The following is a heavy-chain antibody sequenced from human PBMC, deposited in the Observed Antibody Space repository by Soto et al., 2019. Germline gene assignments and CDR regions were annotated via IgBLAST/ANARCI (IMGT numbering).Heavy chain of an antibody. J-gene: IGHJ6*02. CDR1: GYTFTSYG. CDR2: ISAYNGNT. V-gene: IGHV1-18*04. Sequence: ASGKVACKASGYTFTSYGISWLRQAPGQGLEWMGWISAYNGNTNYAQKLQGRVTMTTDTSTSTAYMELRSLRSDDTAVYYCARAKHYYYYGMDVWGQGTTVTVSS. CDR3: ARAKHYYYYGMDV.